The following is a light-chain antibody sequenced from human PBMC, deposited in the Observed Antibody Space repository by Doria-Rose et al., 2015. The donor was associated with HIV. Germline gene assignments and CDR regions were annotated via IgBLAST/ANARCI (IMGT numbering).Light chain of an antibody. CDR1: QSFSSTY. CDR3: HQYGTSWT. V-gene: IGKV3-20*01. Sequence: EIVMTQSPGTLSLSPGERATLSCRASQSFSSTYLAWYQQKPGQAPSLPIYDGSTRATGIPDRFSAGGSGTDFTLTINRLEPEDFALYYCHQYGTSWTFGQGTKVEI. CDR2: DGS. J-gene: IGKJ1*01.